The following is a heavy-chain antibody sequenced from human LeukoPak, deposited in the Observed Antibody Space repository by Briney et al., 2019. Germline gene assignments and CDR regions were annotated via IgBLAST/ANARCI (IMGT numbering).Heavy chain of an antibody. J-gene: IGHJ4*02. D-gene: IGHD2-15*01. CDR2: IKQDGSEK. CDR3: ARGYCSGGSCYSNIDY. Sequence: GGSLRLSCAASGFTFSSYWISWVRQAPGKGLEWVANIKQDGSEKYYVDSVKGRFTISRDNAKNSLYLQMNSLRAEDTAVYYCARGYCSGGSCYSNIDYWGQGTLVTVSS. CDR1: GFTFSSYW. V-gene: IGHV3-7*03.